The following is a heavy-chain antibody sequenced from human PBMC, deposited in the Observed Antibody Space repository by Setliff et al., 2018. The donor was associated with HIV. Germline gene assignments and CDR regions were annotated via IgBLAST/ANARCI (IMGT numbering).Heavy chain of an antibody. CDR3: AKSSPSIGYISDH. CDR1: GGSINYYY. Sequence: PSETLSLTCTVSGGSINYYYWSWIRQPPGKGLEWIGYISPTGNTNYNPSLQSRVTISTDTSKNQFSLNVRSVTAADTAVYFCAKSSPSIGYISDHWGQGTLVTVSS. J-gene: IGHJ4*02. V-gene: IGHV4-59*03. CDR2: ISPTGNT. D-gene: IGHD5-12*01.